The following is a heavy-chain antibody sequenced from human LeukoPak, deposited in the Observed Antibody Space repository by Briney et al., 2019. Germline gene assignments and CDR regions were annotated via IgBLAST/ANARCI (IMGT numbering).Heavy chain of an antibody. CDR2: IRYDGSNK. Sequence: GGSLRLSCAASGFPFSSYGMNWVRQAPGKGLEWVAFIRYDGSNKYYADSVKGRFTISRDNSKNTLYLQMNSLRAEDTAVYYCAKDGSWSGTVLSHWGQGTLVTVSS. D-gene: IGHD3-3*01. CDR1: GFPFSSYG. CDR3: AKDGSWSGTVLSH. J-gene: IGHJ4*02. V-gene: IGHV3-30*02.